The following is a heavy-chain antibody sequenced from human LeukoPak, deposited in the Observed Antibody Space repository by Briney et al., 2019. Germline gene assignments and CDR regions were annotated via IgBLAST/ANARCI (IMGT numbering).Heavy chain of an antibody. J-gene: IGHJ5*02. CDR3: AKFEGYRLDP. Sequence: GGSLRLSCAASGFTFSSYGRHWVRQAPGKGLEWVAVISYDGSNKYYADSVKGRFTISRDNSKNTLYLQMDSLRAEDTAVYYCAKFEGYRLDPWGQGTLVTVSS. CDR1: GFTFSSYG. D-gene: IGHD6-13*01. V-gene: IGHV3-30*18. CDR2: ISYDGSNK.